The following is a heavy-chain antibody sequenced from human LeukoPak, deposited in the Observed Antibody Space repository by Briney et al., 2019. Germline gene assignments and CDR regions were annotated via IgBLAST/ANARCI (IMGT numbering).Heavy chain of an antibody. CDR3: ARDMPIFGVVIRSYGMDV. V-gene: IGHV3-48*01. D-gene: IGHD3-3*01. Sequence: PGGSLRLSCGGSGFTFSSYPMNWVRQAPGKGLEWVSYISSGSITKYYADSVKGRFTISRDNAKNSLYLQMNSLRAEDTAVYYCARDMPIFGVVIRSYGMDVWGQGTTVTVSS. CDR2: ISSGSITK. CDR1: GFTFSSYP. J-gene: IGHJ6*02.